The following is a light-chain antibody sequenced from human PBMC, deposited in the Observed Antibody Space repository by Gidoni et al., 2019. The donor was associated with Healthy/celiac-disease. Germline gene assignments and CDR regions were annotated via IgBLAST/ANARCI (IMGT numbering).Light chain of an antibody. CDR2: DAS. Sequence: DFQMTQPPSSLSASVGDRVTITCQASQDISNYLNWYQQKPGKAPKLLIYDASNLETGVPSRFSGSGSGTDFTFTISSLQAEDIATYYCQQYDNLPPGTFGPGTKVDIK. J-gene: IGKJ3*01. CDR1: QDISNY. V-gene: IGKV1-33*01. CDR3: QQYDNLPPGT.